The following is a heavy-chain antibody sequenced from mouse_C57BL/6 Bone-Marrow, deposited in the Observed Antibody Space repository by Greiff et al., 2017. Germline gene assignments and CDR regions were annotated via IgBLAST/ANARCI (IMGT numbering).Heavy chain of an antibody. J-gene: IGHJ3*01. V-gene: IGHV10-1*01. Sequence: EVKLMESGGGLVQPKGSLKLSCAASGFSFNTYAMNWVRQAPGKGLEWVARIRSKSNNYATYYADSVKDRFTISRDDSESMLYLQMNNLKTEDTAMYYCVRQGGWLLPFAYWGQGTLVTVSA. D-gene: IGHD2-3*01. CDR3: VRQGGWLLPFAY. CDR2: IRSKSNNYAT. CDR1: GFSFNTYA.